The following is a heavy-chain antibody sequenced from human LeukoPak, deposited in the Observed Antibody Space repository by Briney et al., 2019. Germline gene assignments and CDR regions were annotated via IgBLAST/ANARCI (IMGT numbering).Heavy chain of an antibody. CDR3: ARLSPPYYDFWSGYSYFDY. V-gene: IGHV4-39*01. D-gene: IGHD3-3*01. Sequence: SETLSLTCTVSGGSISSSSYYWGWIRQPPGKGLEWIGSIYYSGSTYYNPSLKSRVTISVDTFKNQFSLKLSSVTAADTAVYYCARLSPPYYDFWSGYSYFDYWGQGTLVTVSS. J-gene: IGHJ4*02. CDR1: GGSISSSSYY. CDR2: IYYSGST.